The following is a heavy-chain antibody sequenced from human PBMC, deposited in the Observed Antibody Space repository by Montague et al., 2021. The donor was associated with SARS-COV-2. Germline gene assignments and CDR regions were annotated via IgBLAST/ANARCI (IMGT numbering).Heavy chain of an antibody. V-gene: IGHV4-59*01. Sequence: SETLSLTCTVSGGSIGSYYCSWIRQPPGKALVLIGYIYYSGSTNYNPSLNSRVTISVNTSKNQFSLKLISVTAADTAVYFCARESDSYPSGTQYFDLWGRGTLVTVSS. CDR3: ARESDSYPSGTQYFDL. CDR1: GGSIGSYY. J-gene: IGHJ2*01. D-gene: IGHD5-18*01. CDR2: IYYSGST.